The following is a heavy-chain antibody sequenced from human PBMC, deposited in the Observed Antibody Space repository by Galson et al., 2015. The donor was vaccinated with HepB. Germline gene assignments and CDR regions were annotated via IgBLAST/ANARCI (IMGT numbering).Heavy chain of an antibody. V-gene: IGHV3-30-3*01. J-gene: IGHJ6*02. CDR2: ISYDGSNK. D-gene: IGHD3-22*01. Sequence: SLRLSCAASGFSFSSYAMHWARQAPGKGLEWVAVISYDGSNKYYADSVKGRFTISRDNSKNTLYLQMNSLRAEDTAVYYCARSYSDSSGYNYVMDVWGQGTTVTVSS. CDR3: ARSYSDSSGYNYVMDV. CDR1: GFSFSSYA.